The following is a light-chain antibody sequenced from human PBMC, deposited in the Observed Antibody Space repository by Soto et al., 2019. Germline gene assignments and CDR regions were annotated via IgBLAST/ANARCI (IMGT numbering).Light chain of an antibody. V-gene: IGLV2-14*03. Sequence: QSALTQPASVSGFPGQSITISCAGTSNDVGAYNYVSWYQQHPGKAPKVMIYDVNNRPSGVSYRFSGSKSGNTASLTISGLQAEDEADYYCCSYTRSDTFVFGGGTQLTVL. CDR3: CSYTRSDTFV. CDR1: SNDVGAYNY. CDR2: DVN. J-gene: IGLJ2*01.